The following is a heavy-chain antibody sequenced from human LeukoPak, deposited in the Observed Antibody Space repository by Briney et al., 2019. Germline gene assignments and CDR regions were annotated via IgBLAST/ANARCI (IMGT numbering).Heavy chain of an antibody. CDR1: GFTFSSYG. V-gene: IGHV3-74*01. J-gene: IGHJ4*02. CDR2: INSDGRST. Sequence: GGTLRLSCAASGFTFSSYGMSWVRQAPGKGLVWVSRINSDGRSTNYADSVKGRFSISRDNAENTLYLQMNSLGVEDTAVYYCARGSSYSGSYDYFDYWGQGTLVTVSS. D-gene: IGHD3-10*01. CDR3: ARGSSYSGSYDYFDY.